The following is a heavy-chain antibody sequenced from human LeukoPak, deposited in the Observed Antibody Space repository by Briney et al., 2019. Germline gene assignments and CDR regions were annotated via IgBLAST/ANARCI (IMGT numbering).Heavy chain of an antibody. D-gene: IGHD1-26*01. CDR1: GGSISSGDYY. Sequence: SETLSLTCTVSGGSISSGDYYWSWIRQPPGKGLEWIGYIYYSGSTYDNPSLKSRVTISVDTSKNQFSLKLSSVTAADTAVYYCARSPLGSPIDYWGQGTLVTVSS. CDR3: ARSPLGSPIDY. CDR2: IYYSGST. J-gene: IGHJ4*02. V-gene: IGHV4-30-4*08.